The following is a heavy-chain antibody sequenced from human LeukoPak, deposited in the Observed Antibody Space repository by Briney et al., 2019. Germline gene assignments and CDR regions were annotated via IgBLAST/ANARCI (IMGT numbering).Heavy chain of an antibody. V-gene: IGHV1-69*13. D-gene: IGHD5-18*01. CDR2: IIPIFGTA. CDR1: GGTLSSYA. Sequence: SVKVACKASGGTLSSYAISWVRQAPGQGLEWMGGIIPIFGTANYAQKFQGRVTITADESTSTAYMELSSLRAEDTAVYYCTGYSYGSYYFVYWGQGTLVTVSS. J-gene: IGHJ4*02. CDR3: TGYSYGSYYFVY.